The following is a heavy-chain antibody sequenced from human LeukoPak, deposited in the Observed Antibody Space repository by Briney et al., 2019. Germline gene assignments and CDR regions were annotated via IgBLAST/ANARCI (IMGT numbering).Heavy chain of an antibody. V-gene: IGHV1-18*01. CDR3: ARDGTSTDDY. Sequence: ASVKVSCKASGYTFSNFGINWVRQAPGQGLEWIAWISGNNDNPNYGQKFQGRFTVTTDSSTSTAYMELRNLRSDDTAVYYCARDGTSTDDYWGQGALVTVSS. CDR2: ISGNNDNP. CDR1: GYTFSNFG. D-gene: IGHD2-2*01. J-gene: IGHJ4*02.